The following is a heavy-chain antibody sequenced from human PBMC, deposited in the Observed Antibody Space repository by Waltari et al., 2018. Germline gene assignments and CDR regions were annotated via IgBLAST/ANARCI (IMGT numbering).Heavy chain of an antibody. J-gene: IGHJ4*02. CDR1: GASITTSYW. CDR2: ISQWWFT. CDR3: ATVIAGCSASSCYLDS. D-gene: IGHD2-15*01. Sequence: QVQLQESGPGLVKPSGTLSLTCAVSGASITTSYWWNWVRHSPGKGLEWIGEISQWWFTTYNPSLECRISISLDESKNQFSLQLSSVTAADTAMYYCATVIAGCSASSCYLDSWGQGTLVTVSS. V-gene: IGHV4-4*02.